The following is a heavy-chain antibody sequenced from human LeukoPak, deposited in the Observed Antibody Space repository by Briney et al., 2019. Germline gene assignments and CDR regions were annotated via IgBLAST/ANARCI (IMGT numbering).Heavy chain of an antibody. CDR1: GGTFSSYA. CDR3: ARAGRRIQLWYY. J-gene: IGHJ4*02. D-gene: IGHD5-18*01. V-gene: IGHV1-69*05. Sequence: ASVKVSCKASGGTFSSYAISWVRQAPGQGLEWMGGIIPIFGTANYAQKFQGRVTMTRNTSISTAYMELSSLRSEDTAVYYCARAGRRIQLWYYWGQGTLVTVSS. CDR2: IIPIFGTA.